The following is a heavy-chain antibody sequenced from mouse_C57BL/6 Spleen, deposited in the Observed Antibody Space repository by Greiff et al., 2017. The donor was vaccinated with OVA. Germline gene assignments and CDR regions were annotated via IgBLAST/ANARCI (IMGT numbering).Heavy chain of an antibody. V-gene: IGHV1-55*01. Sequence: VQLQQPGAELVKPGASVKMSCKASGYTFTSYWITWVKQRPGQGLEWIGDIYPGSGSTNYNEKFKSKATLTVDTSSSTAYMQLSSLTSEDSAVYYCASLITTVVAKGFDYWGQGTTLTVSS. CDR2: IYPGSGST. CDR1: GYTFTSYW. CDR3: ASLITTVVAKGFDY. D-gene: IGHD1-1*01. J-gene: IGHJ2*01.